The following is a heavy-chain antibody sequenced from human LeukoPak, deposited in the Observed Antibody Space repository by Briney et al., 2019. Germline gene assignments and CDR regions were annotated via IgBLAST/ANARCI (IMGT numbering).Heavy chain of an antibody. D-gene: IGHD3-10*01. J-gene: IGHJ6*03. V-gene: IGHV4-39*01. Sequence: SETLSLTCTVSGGSISSSSYYWGWIRQPPGKGLEWIGSIYYSGSTYSNPSLKSRVTISVDTSKNQFSLKLSSVTAADTAVYYCARHPGDGSGSWIWRWYYYYSMDVWGKGTTVTVSS. CDR2: IYYSGST. CDR1: GGSISSSSYY. CDR3: ARHPGDGSGSWIWRWYYYYSMDV.